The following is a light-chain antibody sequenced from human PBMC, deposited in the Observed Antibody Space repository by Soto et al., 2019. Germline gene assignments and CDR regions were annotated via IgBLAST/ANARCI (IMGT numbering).Light chain of an antibody. CDR1: TTHIAGYNY. J-gene: IGLJ1*01. Sequence: QSVLTQPASVSGALGQSLTISCTGTTTHIAGYNYISSYPQLPGKAPKLMIYHVTCRPSWISKRFSGAKSGNTASLTISGLHAEDEADYYCTAFSSSTPLYVFGTGTKVTVL. CDR3: TAFSSSTPLYV. V-gene: IGLV2-14*03. CDR2: HVT.